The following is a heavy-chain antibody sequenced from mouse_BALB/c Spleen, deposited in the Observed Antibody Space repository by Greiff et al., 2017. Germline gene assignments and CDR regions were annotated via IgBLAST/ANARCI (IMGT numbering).Heavy chain of an antibody. CDR2: IWAGGST. J-gene: IGHJ4*01. Sequence: VQGVESGPGLVAPSQSLSITCTVSGFSLTSYGVHWVRQPPGKGLEWLGVIWAGGSTNYNSALMSRLSISKDNSKSQVFLKMNSLQTDDTAMYYCAVLVGDYYAMDYWGQGTSVTVSS. CDR3: AVLVGDYYAMDY. CDR1: GFSLTSYG. V-gene: IGHV2-9*02. D-gene: IGHD2-10*02.